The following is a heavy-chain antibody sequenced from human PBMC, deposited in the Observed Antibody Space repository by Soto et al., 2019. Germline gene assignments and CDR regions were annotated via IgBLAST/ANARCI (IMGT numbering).Heavy chain of an antibody. J-gene: IGHJ5*02. D-gene: IGHD3-16*01. CDR2: IIPIFGTA. Sequence: QVQLVQSGAEVKKPGSSVKVSCKASGGTFSSYAISWVRQAPGQGLEWMGGIIPIFGTANYAQKFQGRVTITADESTSTAYMELRSLRSEDTAVYYCARDLRTHGVGGGYNWFDPWGQGTLVTVSS. CDR3: ARDLRTHGVGGGYNWFDP. CDR1: GGTFSSYA. V-gene: IGHV1-69*01.